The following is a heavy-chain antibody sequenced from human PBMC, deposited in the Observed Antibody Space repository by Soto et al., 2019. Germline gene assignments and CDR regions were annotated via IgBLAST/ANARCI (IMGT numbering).Heavy chain of an antibody. D-gene: IGHD3-10*01. CDR1: GYTFTGYG. V-gene: IGHV1-18*01. J-gene: IGHJ3*02. Sequence: ASVKVSCKASGYTFTGYGISWVRQAPGQGLEWMGWISAYNGNTNYAQKLQGGVTMTTDTSTSTAYMELRSLRSDDTAVYYCARDVGPITMVRGVTVYDAFDIWGQGTMVTVSS. CDR2: ISAYNGNT. CDR3: ARDVGPITMVRGVTVYDAFDI.